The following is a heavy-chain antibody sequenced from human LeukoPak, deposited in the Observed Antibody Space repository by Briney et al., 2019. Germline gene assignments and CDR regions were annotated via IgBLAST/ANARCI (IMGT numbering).Heavy chain of an antibody. CDR2: INPNSGAT. J-gene: IGHJ5*02. CDR1: GYTFTAYF. CDR3: ARDMKRSRARWENLGFDP. D-gene: IGHD1-26*01. Sequence: ASVKVSCKSSGYTFTAYFIHWVRQAPGQDLEWMGWINPNSGATNYAQNFQGRVTMTRDMSISTAYMELRSLRSDDTAVYYCARDMKRSRARWENLGFDPWGQGTLVTVSS. V-gene: IGHV1-2*02.